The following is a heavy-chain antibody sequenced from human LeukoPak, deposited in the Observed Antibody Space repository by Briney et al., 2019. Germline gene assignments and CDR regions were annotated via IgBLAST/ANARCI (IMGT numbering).Heavy chain of an antibody. V-gene: IGHV5-51*01. J-gene: IGHJ3*02. CDR3: ARHLIRDGYSTHDGFDI. D-gene: IGHD4-11*01. CDR1: GYGSSNFG. Sequence: GESLKISWKSSGYGSSNFGMGWVRPMPAKGLAWMAGVCPGDCDTRYSPSIQGQVTISAAKSISTDYLQWSSLKTSDTAMYYCARHLIRDGYSTHDGFDIWGQGTMVTVSS. CDR2: VCPGDCDT.